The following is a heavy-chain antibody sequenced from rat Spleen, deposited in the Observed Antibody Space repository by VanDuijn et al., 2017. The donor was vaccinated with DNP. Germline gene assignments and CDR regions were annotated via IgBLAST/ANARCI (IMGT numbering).Heavy chain of an antibody. J-gene: IGHJ2*01. Sequence: EVQLVESGGGLVQPGRSLKLSCAASGFTFSDYYMAWVRQAPTKGLEWVAYITYDGGSSYYGDSVKGRFTISRDNAKSTLYLRMNSLRSEDMTTYYWARYGIRLRVWDYWGQGVMVTVSA. D-gene: IGHD1-7*01. V-gene: IGHV5-22*01. CDR1: GFTFSDYY. CDR2: ITYDGGSS. CDR3: ARYGIRLRVWDY.